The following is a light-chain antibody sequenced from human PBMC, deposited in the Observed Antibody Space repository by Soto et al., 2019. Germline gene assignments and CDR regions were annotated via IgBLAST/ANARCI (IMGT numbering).Light chain of an antibody. J-gene: IGKJ5*01. CDR1: QSVSSY. CDR3: QQRSNWPIS. CDR2: DAS. Sequence: EFVLTQSPATLSLSPGERATLSCRASQSVSSYLACYQQKPGQAPRLLIYDASNRATGIPARFSGSGSGTDFTLTISSLDPEDFAVYYCQQRSNWPISFGQGTRLEI. V-gene: IGKV3-11*01.